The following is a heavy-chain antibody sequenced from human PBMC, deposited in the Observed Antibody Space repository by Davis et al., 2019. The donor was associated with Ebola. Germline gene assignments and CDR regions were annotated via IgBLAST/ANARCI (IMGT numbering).Heavy chain of an antibody. Sequence: GESLKISCAASGFTFSDYYMSWIRQAPGKGLEWVSYISSSSSYTNYADSVKGRFTISRDNAKNSLYLQMNSLRAEDTAVYYCARDGTKTTVEENWFDPWGQGILVTVSS. CDR1: GFTFSDYY. V-gene: IGHV3-11*06. CDR2: ISSSSSYT. J-gene: IGHJ5*02. CDR3: ARDGTKTTVEENWFDP. D-gene: IGHD4-11*01.